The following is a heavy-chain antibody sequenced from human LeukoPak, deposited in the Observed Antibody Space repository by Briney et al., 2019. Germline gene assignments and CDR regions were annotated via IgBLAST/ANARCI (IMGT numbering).Heavy chain of an antibody. CDR2: ISGSGGST. J-gene: IGHJ4*02. Sequence: PGGSLRLSCAASGFTFSSYGMSWVRQAPGKGLEWVSTISGSGGSTYYADSVKGRFIISRDNYKSTLYLQMNSLRAEDTAVYYCVRVEYSGSHYLFDLWGQGTLVTVSS. CDR3: VRVEYSGSHYLFDL. D-gene: IGHD1-26*01. CDR1: GFTFSSYG. V-gene: IGHV3-23*01.